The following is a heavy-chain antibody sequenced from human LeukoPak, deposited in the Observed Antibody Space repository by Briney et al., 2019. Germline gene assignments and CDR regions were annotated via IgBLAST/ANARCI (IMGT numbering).Heavy chain of an antibody. CDR2: ISSSSTI. CDR1: GFTFSSYS. Sequence: PGGSLRLSCAASGFTFSSYSMNWVRQAPGKGLEWVSSISSSSTIYYADSVKGRFTISRDNAKNSLYLQMNSLRAEDTAVYYCARAMGGYDDYFDYWGQGTLVTVSS. J-gene: IGHJ4*02. CDR3: ARAMGGYDDYFDY. V-gene: IGHV3-69-1*01. D-gene: IGHD5-12*01.